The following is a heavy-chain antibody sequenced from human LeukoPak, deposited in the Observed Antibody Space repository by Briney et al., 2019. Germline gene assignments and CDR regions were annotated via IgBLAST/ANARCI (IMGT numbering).Heavy chain of an antibody. J-gene: IGHJ6*02. D-gene: IGHD3-22*01. CDR3: ARALTYYYDSSVYYYGMDV. Sequence: SQTLSLTCAVSGGSISSGGYSWSWIRQPPGKGLEWIGYIYHSGSTYYNPSLKSRVTISVDRSKNQFSLKLRSVTAADTAVYYCARALTYYYDSSVYYYGMDVWGQGTTVTVSS. V-gene: IGHV4-30-2*01. CDR1: GGSISSGGYS. CDR2: IYHSGST.